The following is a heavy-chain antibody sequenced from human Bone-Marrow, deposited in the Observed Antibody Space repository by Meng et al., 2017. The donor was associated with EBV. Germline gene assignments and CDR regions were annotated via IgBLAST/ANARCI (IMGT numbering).Heavy chain of an antibody. D-gene: IGHD5-18*01. CDR3: ARESGRGYSSDY. V-gene: IGHV1-69*01. CDR1: GGTFRNSA. J-gene: IGHJ4*02. Sequence: QGAVEQSGAGVKKPGSSVKVSCKASGGTFRNSAISWVRQAPGQGLEWMGGIIPMFGAPDYAQRFQDRVTITADESTSTVYMELNSLRSEDTAVYYCARESGRGYSSDYWGQGTLVTVSS. CDR2: IIPMFGAP.